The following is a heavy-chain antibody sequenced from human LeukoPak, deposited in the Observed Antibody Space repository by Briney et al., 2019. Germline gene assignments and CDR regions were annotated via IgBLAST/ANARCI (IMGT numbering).Heavy chain of an antibody. CDR3: AKDLDSTGYYYYRY. J-gene: IGHJ4*02. Sequence: GGSLRLSCAASGFAFSRYAMNWVRQAPGKGLEWVSLISTSGRTHYADSVEGRFTISRDNSKNTLYLQMNSLRAADTAVYYCAKDLDSTGYYYYRYWGQGTLVTVSS. V-gene: IGHV3-23*01. D-gene: IGHD3-22*01. CDR2: ISTSGRT. CDR1: GFAFSRYA.